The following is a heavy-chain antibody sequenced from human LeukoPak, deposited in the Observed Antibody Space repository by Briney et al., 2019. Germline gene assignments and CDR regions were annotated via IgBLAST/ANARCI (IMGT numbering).Heavy chain of an antibody. J-gene: IGHJ4*02. CDR3: ARSNNGGWGYCDY. CDR1: GSSFSNYG. D-gene: IGHD3-16*01. V-gene: IGHV3-33*01. CDR2: IWYDGSNK. Sequence: GGSLRLSCAASGSSFSNYGMHWVRQAPGKGLEWVAVIWYDGSNKYYADSVKGRFTISRDNSKNTLYVQMSSLRAEDTAVYYCARSNNGGWGYCDYWGQGSLVTVSS.